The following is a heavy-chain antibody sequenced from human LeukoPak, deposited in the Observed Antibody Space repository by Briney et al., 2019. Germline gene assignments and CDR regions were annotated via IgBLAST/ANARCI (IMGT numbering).Heavy chain of an antibody. Sequence: PGGSLRLSCAASGFTFSSYGMHWVRQAPGKGLEWVAVIWYDGSNKYYADSVKGRFTISRDNSKNTLYLQMNSLRAEDTAVYYCARTTVTEHHYYYGMDVWGQGTTVTVSS. CDR2: IWYDGSNK. CDR3: ARTTVTEHHYYYGMDV. D-gene: IGHD4-17*01. V-gene: IGHV3-33*08. CDR1: GFTFSSYG. J-gene: IGHJ6*02.